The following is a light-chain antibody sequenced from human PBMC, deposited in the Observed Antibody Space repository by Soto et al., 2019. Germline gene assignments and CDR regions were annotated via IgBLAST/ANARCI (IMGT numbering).Light chain of an antibody. CDR2: AAS. Sequence: DIQMTQSPSSLSASVGDRVTITCRASHSISNSLNWYQQKPGRAPKVLIYAASSLQSGVPSRFSGSGSGTDFTLTISSLQHEDFATYYCQQGHSTPYTFGQGTKVDIK. J-gene: IGKJ2*01. CDR3: QQGHSTPYT. V-gene: IGKV1-39*01. CDR1: HSISNS.